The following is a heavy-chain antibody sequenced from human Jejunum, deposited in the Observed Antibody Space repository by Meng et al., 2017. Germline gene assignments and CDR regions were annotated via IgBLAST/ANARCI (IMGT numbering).Heavy chain of an antibody. D-gene: IGHD1/OR15-1a*01. CDR2: IRSKANSYAT. V-gene: IGHV3-73*01. CDR3: TRQIEQHGGYFDY. CDR1: GFTFSDFA. Sequence: VQLVEAGEGLFKPGGSLKLSCAVSGFTFSDFAIHWVRQASGKGLEWVGRIRSKANSYATAYAVSVKGRVTVSRDDSKNTAYLQMNSLKTDDTAVYYCTRQIEQHGGYFDYWGQGALVTVSS. J-gene: IGHJ4*02.